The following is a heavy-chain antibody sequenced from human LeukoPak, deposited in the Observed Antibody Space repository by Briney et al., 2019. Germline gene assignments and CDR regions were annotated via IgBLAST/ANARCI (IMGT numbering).Heavy chain of an antibody. CDR2: INHSGRT. CDR3: ARTSRIVVVPAASRFDP. CDR1: GGSFSGYY. V-gene: IGHV4-34*01. D-gene: IGHD2-2*01. J-gene: IGHJ5*02. Sequence: PSETLSLTCAVYGGSFSGYYWSWIRQPPGKGLEWIGEINHSGRTNYNPSLKSRVTISVDTSKNQFSLKLSSVTAADPAVYYCARTSRIVVVPAASRFDPWGQGTLVTVSS.